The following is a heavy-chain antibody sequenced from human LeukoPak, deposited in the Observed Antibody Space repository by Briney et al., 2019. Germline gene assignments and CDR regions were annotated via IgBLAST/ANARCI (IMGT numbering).Heavy chain of an antibody. D-gene: IGHD3-16*01. J-gene: IGHJ4*02. Sequence: PSETLSLTCTVSGGSISSYYWSWIRQPPGKGLEWIGEINHSGSTNYNPSLKSRVTISVDTSKNQFSLKLSSVTAADTAVYYCARGLNYGFTYYFDYWGQGTLVTVSS. CDR2: INHSGST. V-gene: IGHV4-34*01. CDR3: ARGLNYGFTYYFDY. CDR1: GGSISSYY.